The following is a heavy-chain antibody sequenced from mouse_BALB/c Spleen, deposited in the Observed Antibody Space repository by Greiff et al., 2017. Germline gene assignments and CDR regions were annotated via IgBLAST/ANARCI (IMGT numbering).Heavy chain of an antibody. D-gene: IGHD2-1*01. CDR3: VRDSGNYVGYFDY. Sequence: VKLVESGPGLVAPSQSLSITCTVSGFSLTSYDISWIRQPPGKGLEWLGVIWTGGGTNYNSAFMSRLSISKDNSKSQVFLKMNSLQTDDTAIYYCVRDSGNYVGYFDYWGQGTTLTVSS. V-gene: IGHV2-9-2*01. CDR1: GFSLTSYD. CDR2: IWTGGGT. J-gene: IGHJ2*01.